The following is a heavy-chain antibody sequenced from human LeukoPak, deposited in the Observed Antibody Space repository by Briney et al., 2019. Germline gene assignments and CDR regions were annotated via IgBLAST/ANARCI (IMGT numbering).Heavy chain of an antibody. CDR1: GGSISSYY. V-gene: IGHV4-4*07. CDR3: AKEVGVVPAAQGFYFDY. CDR2: IYTSGST. J-gene: IGHJ4*02. Sequence: SETLSLTCTVSGGSISSYYWSWIRQPAGKGLEWIGRIYTSGSTNYNPSLKSRVTMSVDTSMNQFSLKLSSVTAADTAVYYCAKEVGVVPAAQGFYFDYWGQGTLVTVSS. D-gene: IGHD2-2*01.